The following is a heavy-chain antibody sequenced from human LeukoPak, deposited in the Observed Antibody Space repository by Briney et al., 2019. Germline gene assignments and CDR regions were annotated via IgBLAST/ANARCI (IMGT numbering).Heavy chain of an antibody. CDR1: GFAVSI. CDR2: IFTGGDT. V-gene: IGHV3-53*01. D-gene: IGHD1-1*01. J-gene: IGHJ4*02. Sequence: GGSLRLSCAVSGFAVSIMSWVRQAPGKGLEWLSVIFTGGDTYYAGSVKGRFTISRDNSEHTLYLQMNSLTAEDTALYYCVKGSTGVPPLEYWGQGTLVTVSS. CDR3: VKGSTGVPPLEY.